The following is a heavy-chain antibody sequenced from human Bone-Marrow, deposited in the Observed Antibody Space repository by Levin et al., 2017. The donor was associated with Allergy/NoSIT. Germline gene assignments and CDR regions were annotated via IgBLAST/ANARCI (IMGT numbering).Heavy chain of an antibody. D-gene: IGHD6-19*01. Sequence: GESLKISCKASGYTFTSYDINWVRQATGQGLEWMGWMNPNSGNTGYAQKFQGRVTMTRNTSISTAYMELSSLRSEDTAVYYCARSISNSWYSRIAVAGTPAGYWGQGTLVTVSS. V-gene: IGHV1-8*01. CDR1: GYTFTSYD. J-gene: IGHJ4*02. CDR2: MNPNSGNT. CDR3: ARSISNSWYSRIAVAGTPAGY.